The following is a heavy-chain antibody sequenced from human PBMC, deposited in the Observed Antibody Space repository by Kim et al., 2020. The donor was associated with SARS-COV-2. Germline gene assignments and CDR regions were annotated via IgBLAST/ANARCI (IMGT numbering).Heavy chain of an antibody. CDR3: ARRRTYYDILTGPTDQGMDV. CDR2: THYSGST. V-gene: IGHV4-59*08. CDR1: DDSISSYY. D-gene: IGHD3-9*01. Sequence: SETLSLTCTVSDDSISSYYWSWIRQPPGKGLEWIGYTHYSGSTNYNPSLKSRVTISVDTSKNQFSLKVTSVTAADTAVYYCARRRTYYDILTGPTDQGMDVWGQGTTVTVSS. J-gene: IGHJ6*02.